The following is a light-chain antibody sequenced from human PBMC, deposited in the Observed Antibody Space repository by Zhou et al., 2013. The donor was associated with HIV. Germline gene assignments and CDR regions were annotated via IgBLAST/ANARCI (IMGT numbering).Light chain of an antibody. CDR3: QQLNSYPPT. V-gene: IGKV3-15*01. Sequence: EIVLTQSPATLSVSPGEGATLSCRASQSIYNKLAWYQQKPGQPPRLLIYGASTRATAIPARFSGSGSDTEFTLTISSLQSEDFATYYCQQLNSYPPTFGQGTRLEIK. CDR2: GAS. J-gene: IGKJ5*01. CDR1: QSIYNK.